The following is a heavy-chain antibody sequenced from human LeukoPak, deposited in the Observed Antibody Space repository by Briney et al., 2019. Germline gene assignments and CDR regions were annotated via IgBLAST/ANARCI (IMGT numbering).Heavy chain of an antibody. V-gene: IGHV3-30-3*01. CDR1: GFTFSSYA. Sequence: GGSLRLSCAASGFTFSSYAMHWVRQAPGKGLEWVAVISYDGSNKYYADSVKGRFTTSRDNSKNTLYLQMNSLRAEDTAVYYCAREVRYYYDSSGYYLYFDYWGQGTLVTVSS. CDR3: AREVRYYYDSSGYYLYFDY. D-gene: IGHD3-22*01. J-gene: IGHJ4*02. CDR2: ISYDGSNK.